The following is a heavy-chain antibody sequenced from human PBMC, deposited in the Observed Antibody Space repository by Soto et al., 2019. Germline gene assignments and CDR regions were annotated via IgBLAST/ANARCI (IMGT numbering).Heavy chain of an antibody. CDR1: GYSFTTQW. Sequence: GESLKISCKGSGYSFTTQWIGWVRQMPGKGLEWMGIIFPGDSDTRYSPSFQGQVAISADKSISTAYLQWSSLKASDTAMYYCARSFKGSPTGPIDYWGQGTLVTVSS. D-gene: IGHD3-16*02. J-gene: IGHJ4*01. CDR3: ARSFKGSPTGPIDY. CDR2: IFPGDSDT. V-gene: IGHV5-51*01.